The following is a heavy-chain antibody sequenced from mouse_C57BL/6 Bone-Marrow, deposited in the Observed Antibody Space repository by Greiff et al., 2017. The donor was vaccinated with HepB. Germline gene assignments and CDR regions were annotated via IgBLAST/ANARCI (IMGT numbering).Heavy chain of an antibody. V-gene: IGHV1-63*01. CDR1: GYTFTNYW. J-gene: IGHJ2*01. CDR2: IYPGGGYT. Sequence: QVQLKQSGAELVRPGTSVKMSCKASGYTFTNYWIGWAKQRPGHGLEWIGDIYPGGGYTNYNEKFKGKATLTADKSSSTAYMQFSSLTSEDSAIYYCAREAGYYFDYWGQGTTLTVSS. CDR3: AREAGYYFDY.